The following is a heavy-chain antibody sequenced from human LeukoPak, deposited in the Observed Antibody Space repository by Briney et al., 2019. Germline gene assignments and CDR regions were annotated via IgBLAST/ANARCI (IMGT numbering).Heavy chain of an antibody. Sequence: GGSLRLSCAASGFTFSSYGMNWVRQAPGKGLEWVAFIRYDGSNKYYADSVKGRFTISRDNSKNTLYLQMNSLRAEDTAVYYCAKEYDSSGYYWPGGSDYWGQGTLVTVSS. D-gene: IGHD3-22*01. CDR2: IRYDGSNK. J-gene: IGHJ4*02. CDR1: GFTFSSYG. CDR3: AKEYDSSGYYWPGGSDY. V-gene: IGHV3-30*02.